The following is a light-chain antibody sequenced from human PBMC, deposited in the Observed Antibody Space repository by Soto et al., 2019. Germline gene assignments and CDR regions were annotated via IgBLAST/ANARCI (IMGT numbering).Light chain of an antibody. V-gene: IGKV3-20*01. J-gene: IGKJ3*01. Sequence: EIVLTQSPGTLSLSPGERATISCRASQSVSDSYLAWYQQKPGQAPRLLIYASSRATGIPDRFSGSGSGTDFTLTISTLEPEDFAVYYCQHYGTSALFGPGTKVDIK. CDR2: AS. CDR1: QSVSDSY. CDR3: QHYGTSAL.